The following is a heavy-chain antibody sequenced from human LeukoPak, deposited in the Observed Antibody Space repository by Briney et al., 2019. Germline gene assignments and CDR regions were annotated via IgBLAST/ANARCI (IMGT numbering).Heavy chain of an antibody. CDR3: ARDRWDEHHWFDP. V-gene: IGHV4-34*01. CDR1: GGSFSSYY. D-gene: IGHD3-16*02. J-gene: IGHJ5*02. CDR2: INHSGST. Sequence: SETLSLTCAVYGGSFSSYYWSWIRQPPGKGLEWIGEINHSGSTNYNPSLKSRVTISVDTSKNQFSLKLSSVTAEDTAVYYCARDRWDEHHWFDPWGQGTLVTVSS.